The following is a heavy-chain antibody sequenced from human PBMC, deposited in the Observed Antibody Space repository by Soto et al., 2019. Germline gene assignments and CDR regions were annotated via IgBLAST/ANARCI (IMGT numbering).Heavy chain of an antibody. CDR1: GFSISKYA. V-gene: IGHV3-23*01. D-gene: IGHD6-19*01. CDR2: IQGGCDST. J-gene: IGHJ5*02. CDR3: AKAAVAGNVECDWFVR. Sequence: EEQLLESGGGLVQPGGSLRLSCAASGFSISKYAMSWVRQAPGKGLEWVSTIQGGCDSTYYADSVKGRFTVSIDDPKEALELHRSSLRVDHTAVYYCAKAAVAGNVECDWFVRLGQGTLVFVS.